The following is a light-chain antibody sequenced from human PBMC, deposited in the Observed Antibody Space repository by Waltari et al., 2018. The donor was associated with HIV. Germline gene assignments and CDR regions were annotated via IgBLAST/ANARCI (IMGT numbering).Light chain of an antibody. V-gene: IGLV3-9*01. CDR3: QVWDSSTYNYV. CDR2: RDS. CDR1: NSGGQT. J-gene: IGLJ1*01. Sequence: SYELTQPLSVSVALGQTARLTCGGNNSGGQTGHRYQQKPGQAPVLVIYRDSNRPSGIPERFSGSNSGNTATLTISRAQAGDEADYYCQVWDSSTYNYVFGTGTKVTVL.